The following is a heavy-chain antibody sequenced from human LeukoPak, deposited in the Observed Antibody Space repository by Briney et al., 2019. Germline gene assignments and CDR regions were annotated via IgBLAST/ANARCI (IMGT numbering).Heavy chain of an antibody. D-gene: IGHD3-22*01. CDR1: GFTFTSYG. CDR3: ARGSSGYYYPDFDY. CDR2: ISAYNGNT. V-gene: IGHV1-18*01. Sequence: ASVKVSCKASGFTFTSYGISWVRQAPGQGLEWMGWISAYNGNTNYAQKLQGRVTMTTDTSTSTAYMELRSLRSDDTAVYYCARGSSGYYYPDFDYWGQGTLVTVSS. J-gene: IGHJ4*02.